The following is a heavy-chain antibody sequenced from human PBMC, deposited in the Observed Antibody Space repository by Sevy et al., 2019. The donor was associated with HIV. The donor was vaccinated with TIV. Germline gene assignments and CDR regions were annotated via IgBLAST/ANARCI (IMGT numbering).Heavy chain of an antibody. Sequence: GGSLRLSCAASGFTFSSYAMHWVRQAPGKGLEWVAVILYDGSNKYYADSVKGRFTISRDNSKNTLYLQMNSLRAEDTAVYYCARPYPLYSSSRYYYYGMDVWGQGTTVTVSS. CDR3: ARPYPLYSSSRYYYYGMDV. CDR2: ILYDGSNK. J-gene: IGHJ6*02. V-gene: IGHV3-30*04. CDR1: GFTFSSYA. D-gene: IGHD6-6*01.